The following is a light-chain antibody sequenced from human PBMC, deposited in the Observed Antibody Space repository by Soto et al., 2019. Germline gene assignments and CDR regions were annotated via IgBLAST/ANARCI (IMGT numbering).Light chain of an antibody. CDR2: AAS. CDR1: QGISGA. Sequence: AIQLNQSPSSLSASVGDRDTIARRASQGISGALAWYQQIPGKVPKLLIYAASSLESGVPSRFSGSGSGTDFTLTISSLQPGDSAVYYCQQFYDFPRTFGQGTKVDIK. J-gene: IGKJ2*01. CDR3: QQFYDFPRT. V-gene: IGKV1D-13*01.